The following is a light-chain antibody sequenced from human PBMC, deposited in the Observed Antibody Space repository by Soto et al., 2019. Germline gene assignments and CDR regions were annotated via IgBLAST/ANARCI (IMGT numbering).Light chain of an antibody. Sequence: EIVMTQSPATLSVSPGERATLSCRASQSIRDNLAWYQQRPGQAPRLLISGASTRATGVPARFIGSGSGTEFILSIGSLQSEDFAVYYCQQYNDWPKTFGQANKVALK. CDR1: QSIRDN. J-gene: IGKJ1*01. CDR2: GAS. CDR3: QQYNDWPKT. V-gene: IGKV3-15*01.